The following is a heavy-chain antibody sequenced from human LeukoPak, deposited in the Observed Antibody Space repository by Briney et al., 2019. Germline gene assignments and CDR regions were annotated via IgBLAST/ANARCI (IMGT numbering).Heavy chain of an antibody. D-gene: IGHD6-13*01. CDR3: ARGYSSTGFDY. Sequence: VRXXPXKGLGGVANIKQDGREKYYVDSVKGRFTISRDNAKNSLYLQMNSLRAEDTAMYYCARGYSSTGFDYWGQGTLVTVSS. CDR2: IKQDGREK. V-gene: IGHV3-7*04. J-gene: IGHJ4*02.